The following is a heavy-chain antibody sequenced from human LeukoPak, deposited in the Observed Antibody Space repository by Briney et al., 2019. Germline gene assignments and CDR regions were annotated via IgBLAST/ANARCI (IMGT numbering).Heavy chain of an antibody. CDR2: IFYSGST. V-gene: IGHV4-39*01. CDR1: SGSISTSNYY. D-gene: IGHD3-10*01. CDR3: ARQPMVRGVTLYYFDY. Sequence: SETLSLTCTVSSGSISTSNYYWGWVRQPPGKALEWIGNIFYSGSTYYSPSLKSRVTISLDTSKNQFSLKLSSVTAADTAVYYCARQPMVRGVTLYYFDYWGQGTLVTVSS. J-gene: IGHJ4*02.